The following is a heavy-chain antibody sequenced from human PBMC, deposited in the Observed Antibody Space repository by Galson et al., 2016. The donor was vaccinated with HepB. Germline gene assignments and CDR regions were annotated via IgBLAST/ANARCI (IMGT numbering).Heavy chain of an antibody. V-gene: IGHV3-23*01. Sequence: SLRLSCAASKFTFSNYAMNWVRLAPGKGLEWVSAISANGVSTYYADSVEGRFTISRDNSEDALYLQMNSLRAEDTAVYYCAKTPSGAYYYYYMDVWGKGTTVTVSS. CDR2: ISANGVST. D-gene: IGHD1-26*01. J-gene: IGHJ6*03. CDR3: AKTPSGAYYYYYMDV. CDR1: KFTFSNYA.